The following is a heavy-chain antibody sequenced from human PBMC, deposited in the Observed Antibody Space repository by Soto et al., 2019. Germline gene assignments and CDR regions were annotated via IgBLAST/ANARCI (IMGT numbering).Heavy chain of an antibody. CDR3: GKVSTHYYDSTFAY. CDR2: ISYDGNYK. CDR1: GFTFSSYG. D-gene: IGHD3-22*01. Sequence: PGGSLRLSCAASGFTFSSYGMHWVRQAPGKGLEWVAIISYDGNYKHHADSVKGRFTISRDNSKNTLYLQMNSLRAEDTVVYYCGKVSTHYYDSTFAYWVQGTLVTVSS. V-gene: IGHV3-30*18. J-gene: IGHJ4*02.